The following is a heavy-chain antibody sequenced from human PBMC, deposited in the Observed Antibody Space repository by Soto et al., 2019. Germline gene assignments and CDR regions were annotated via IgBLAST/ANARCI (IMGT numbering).Heavy chain of an antibody. V-gene: IGHV4-4*02. CDR1: GGSVSSNNW. CDR3: ARRGARDSPFDY. D-gene: IGHD2-15*01. J-gene: IGHJ4*02. CDR2: IYHTGAT. Sequence: QVQLQASGPGLVKPSGTLSLTCAVSGGSVSSNNWWNWVRQPPGKGLEWIGEIYHTGATNYNPSLKSRVTISVDKSKDQVSLNLNSVTAADTAVYYCARRGARDSPFDYWGQGTLVTVSS.